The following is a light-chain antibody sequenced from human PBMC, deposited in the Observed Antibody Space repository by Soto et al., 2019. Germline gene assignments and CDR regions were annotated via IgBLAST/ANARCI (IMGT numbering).Light chain of an antibody. Sequence: DMQLSKSQSTLSASVGDRVTITFRASQSISSWLAWYQQKPGKATKLLIYKASSLESGVPSRFSGSGSGTEFTLTFSSLQPDDFATYYCQQYNSYLWTFGQGTKVYIK. V-gene: IGKV1-5*03. CDR3: QQYNSYLWT. CDR1: QSISSW. CDR2: KAS. J-gene: IGKJ1*01.